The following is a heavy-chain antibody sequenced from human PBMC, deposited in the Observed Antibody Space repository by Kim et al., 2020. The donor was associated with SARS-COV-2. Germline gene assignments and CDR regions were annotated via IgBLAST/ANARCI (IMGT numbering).Heavy chain of an antibody. CDR3: ARLRGGNSVRAFDI. Sequence: SETLSLTCTVSGGSISSSSYYWGWIRQPPGKGLEWIGSIYYSGSTYYNPSLKSRVTISVDTSKNQFSLKLSSVTAADTAVYYCARLRGGNSVRAFDIWGQGTMVTVSS. V-gene: IGHV4-39*01. CDR1: GGSISSSSYY. CDR2: IYYSGST. D-gene: IGHD2-21*02. J-gene: IGHJ3*02.